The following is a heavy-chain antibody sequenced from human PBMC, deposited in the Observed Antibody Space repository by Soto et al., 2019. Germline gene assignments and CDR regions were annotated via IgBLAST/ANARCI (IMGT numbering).Heavy chain of an antibody. CDR1: GGSISSYY. CDR3: ARDFGYYYGSGSYYWFDP. Sequence: SETLYLTCTVSGGSISSYYWSWIRQPPGKGLEWIGYIYYSGSTNYNPSLKSRVAISVDTSKNQFSLKLSSVTAADTALYYCARDFGYYYGSGSYYWFDPWGQGTLVTVS. CDR2: IYYSGST. D-gene: IGHD3-10*01. J-gene: IGHJ5*02. V-gene: IGHV4-59*01.